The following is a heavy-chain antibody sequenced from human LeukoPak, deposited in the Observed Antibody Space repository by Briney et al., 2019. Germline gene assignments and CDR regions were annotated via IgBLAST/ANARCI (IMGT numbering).Heavy chain of an antibody. CDR3: AKDKGDFWSGHHY. V-gene: IGHV3-30*18. J-gene: IGHJ4*02. Sequence: GGSLRLSCVASGFTFSSYGMHWVRQAPGKGLEWVAVISYDGSNKYYADSVKGRFTISRDNSKNTLYLQMSSLRAADTAVYYCAKDKGDFWSGHHYWGQGTLVTVSS. CDR1: GFTFSSYG. D-gene: IGHD3-3*01. CDR2: ISYDGSNK.